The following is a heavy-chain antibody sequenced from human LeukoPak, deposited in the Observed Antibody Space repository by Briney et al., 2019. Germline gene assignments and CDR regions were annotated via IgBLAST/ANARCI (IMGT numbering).Heavy chain of an antibody. CDR1: GGSFSGYY. J-gene: IGHJ4*02. V-gene: IGHV4-34*01. CDR2: INHSGST. Sequence: SETLSLTCAVYGGSFSGYYWSWIRQPPGKGLEWIGEINHSGSTNYNPSLKSRVTISVDTSKNQFSLKLSSVTAADTAVYYCARRSMTGYYKNYWGQGTLVTVSS. CDR3: ARRSMTGYYKNY. D-gene: IGHD3-9*01.